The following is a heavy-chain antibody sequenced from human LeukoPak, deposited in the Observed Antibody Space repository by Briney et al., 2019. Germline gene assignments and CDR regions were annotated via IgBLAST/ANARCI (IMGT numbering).Heavy chain of an antibody. Sequence: ASVKVSCKVSGYTFTDYYMHWVPRAPGKGLEWMGLVDPEDGETIYAEKFQGRVTITADTSTDTAYMELSSLRSDDTALYYCATVDYYDSSGLDYWGQGTLVTVSS. D-gene: IGHD3-22*01. CDR2: VDPEDGET. J-gene: IGHJ4*02. CDR1: GYTFTDYY. V-gene: IGHV1-69-2*01. CDR3: ATVDYYDSSGLDY.